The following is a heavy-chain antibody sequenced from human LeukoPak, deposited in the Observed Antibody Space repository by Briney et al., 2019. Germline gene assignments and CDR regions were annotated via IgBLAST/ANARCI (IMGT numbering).Heavy chain of an antibody. V-gene: IGHV4-38-2*02. CDR3: ARVWTGYPGHY. J-gene: IGHJ4*02. Sequence: PSETLSLTCSVSNYSIVSGYYWGWIRQPPGKGLEWIGSIYHSGNTYYNPSLKSRVTISVDTSKNQFSLKLTSVTAADTAVYYCARVWTGYPGHYWGQGTLVTVSS. CDR1: NYSIVSGYY. CDR2: IYHSGNT. D-gene: IGHD3/OR15-3a*01.